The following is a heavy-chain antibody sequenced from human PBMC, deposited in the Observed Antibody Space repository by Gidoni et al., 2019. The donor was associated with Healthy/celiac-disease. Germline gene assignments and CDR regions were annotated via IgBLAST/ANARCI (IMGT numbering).Heavy chain of an antibody. CDR2: ISGSGGST. Sequence: EVQLLESGGGLVQPGGSLRLSWPASGFTFSRYAMSWVRQAPGKGLEWVAAISGSGGSTYYADSVKGRFTISRDNSKNTLYLQMNSLRAEDTAVYYCAKDPVKGLFDYWGQGTLVTVSS. J-gene: IGHJ4*02. CDR1: GFTFSRYA. D-gene: IGHD4-4*01. V-gene: IGHV3-23*01. CDR3: AKDPVKGLFDY.